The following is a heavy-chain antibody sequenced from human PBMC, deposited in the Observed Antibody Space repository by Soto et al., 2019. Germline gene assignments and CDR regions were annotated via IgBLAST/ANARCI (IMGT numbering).Heavy chain of an antibody. CDR2: IIPILNTA. CDR3: ARVDYDSTYGFYYYGLGV. D-gene: IGHD3-10*01. CDR1: GGTFSSYS. Sequence: QVHLVQSGAEVKKPGSSVRVSCKTSGGTFSSYSFTWVRQAPGQGLEWMGEIIPILNTANFAQKFQSRVTITADEPTSTVYMDLSSLSPDDTAVYYCARVDYDSTYGFYYYGLGVWGQGTTVTVPS. V-gene: IGHV1-69*01. J-gene: IGHJ6*02.